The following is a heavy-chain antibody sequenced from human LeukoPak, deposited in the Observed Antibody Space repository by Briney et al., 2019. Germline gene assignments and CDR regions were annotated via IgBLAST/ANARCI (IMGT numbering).Heavy chain of an antibody. D-gene: IGHD5-24*01. V-gene: IGHV5-51*01. J-gene: IGHJ3*01. Sequence: GESLKISCEGSGYTFTSYWIVWVRQMPGKRPEWMGIIYPGDSDTRYSPSFDGQVTISADKSSVYLQWSSLKPSETAMYYCVRRGGRHRWLQGDGLDVWGQGKLVTVSS. CDR1: GYTFTSYW. CDR3: VRRGGRHRWLQGDGLDV. CDR2: IYPGDSDT.